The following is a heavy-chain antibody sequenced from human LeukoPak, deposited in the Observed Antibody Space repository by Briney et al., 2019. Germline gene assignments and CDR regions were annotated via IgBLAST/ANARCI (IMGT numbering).Heavy chain of an antibody. D-gene: IGHD5-18*01. CDR3: AREVGGYGRAFGY. Sequence: PGGSLRLSCAASGFTFSSYSMNWVRQAPGKGLEWVANIKQDGSEKYYVDSVRGRFTISRDNAKNSLYLQMNSLRAEDTAVYYCAREVGGYGRAFGYWGQGTLVTVSS. V-gene: IGHV3-7*01. CDR2: IKQDGSEK. CDR1: GFTFSSYS. J-gene: IGHJ4*02.